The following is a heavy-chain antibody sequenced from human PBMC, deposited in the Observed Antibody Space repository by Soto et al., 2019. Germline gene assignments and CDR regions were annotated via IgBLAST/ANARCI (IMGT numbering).Heavy chain of an antibody. D-gene: IGHD5-12*01. Sequence: QVQLVQSGGGVVQPGRSLRLSCAASGFSFTSYGMHWIRQAPGKGLEWVALISSDGTDTYYADSVKGRFTISRDNSKNTLSLQMTSLRAEDTAVYYCAKDRRDGYDWSDYWGQGTLVAVSS. CDR2: ISSDGTDT. J-gene: IGHJ4*02. V-gene: IGHV3-30*18. CDR3: AKDRRDGYDWSDY. CDR1: GFSFTSYG.